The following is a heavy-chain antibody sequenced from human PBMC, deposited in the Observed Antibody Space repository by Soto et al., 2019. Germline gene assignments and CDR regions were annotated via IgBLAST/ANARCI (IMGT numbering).Heavy chain of an antibody. Sequence: ASVKVSFKASGYTFTGYYMHWVRQAPGQGLEWMGWINPNSGGTNYAQKFQGRVTMTRDTSISTAYMELSRLRSDDTAVYYCARDPRVVPAAMGTYGMDVWGQGTTVTVSS. CDR1: GYTFTGYY. CDR3: ARDPRVVPAAMGTYGMDV. J-gene: IGHJ6*02. CDR2: INPNSGGT. D-gene: IGHD2-2*01. V-gene: IGHV1-2*02.